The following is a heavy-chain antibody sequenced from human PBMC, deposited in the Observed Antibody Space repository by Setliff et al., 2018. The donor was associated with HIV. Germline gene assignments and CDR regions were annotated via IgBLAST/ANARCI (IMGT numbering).Heavy chain of an antibody. Sequence: ASVKVSCKASGGTFSSYDIRWVRQAPGQGLEWMGGINPNSGGTNYAQKFQGRVTMTRDTSISTAYMELSRLRSDDTAVYYCARGYRQSVDTAAYWGQGTLVTVSS. CDR1: GGTFSSYD. CDR3: ARGYRQSVDTAAY. D-gene: IGHD5-18*01. J-gene: IGHJ4*02. CDR2: INPNSGGT. V-gene: IGHV1-2*02.